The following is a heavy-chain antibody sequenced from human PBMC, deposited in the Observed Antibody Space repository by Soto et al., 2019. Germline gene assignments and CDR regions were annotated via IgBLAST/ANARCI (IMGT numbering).Heavy chain of an antibody. CDR1: GFIFSNAW. J-gene: IGHJ4*01. Sequence: PGGSLRLSCAASGFIFSNAWMNWVRQAPGRGLEWVGRIKSRTDGGTTDFAAPVKGRFAISRDDSKNMVYLEMNSLKTEDTAIYYCTTDSYITSIIVRFDYWGHGTLVTVSS. CDR2: IKSRTDGGTT. D-gene: IGHD3-22*01. V-gene: IGHV3-15*07. CDR3: TTDSYITSIIVRFDY.